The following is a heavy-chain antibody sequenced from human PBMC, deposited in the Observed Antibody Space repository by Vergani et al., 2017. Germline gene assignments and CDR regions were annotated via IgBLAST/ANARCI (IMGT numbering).Heavy chain of an antibody. J-gene: IGHJ4*02. V-gene: IGHV1-46*01. CDR3: ARDPTIAAAGY. CDR1: GYTFTSYY. Sequence: QVQLVQSGAEVKKPGASVKVSCKASGYTFTSYYMHWVRQAPGQGLEWMGIINPSGGSTSYAQKFQGRVTITADKSTSTAYMELSSLRSEDTAVYYCARDPTIAAAGYWGQGTLVTVSS. CDR2: INPSGGST. D-gene: IGHD6-13*01.